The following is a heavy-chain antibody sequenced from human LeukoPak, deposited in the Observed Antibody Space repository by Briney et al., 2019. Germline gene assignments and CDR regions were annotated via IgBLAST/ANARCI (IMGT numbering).Heavy chain of an antibody. CDR1: GGTFSSYA. J-gene: IGHJ6*03. D-gene: IGHD3-3*01. CDR2: IIPIFGTA. Sequence: ASVKVSCKASGGTFSSYAISWVRQAPGQGLEWMGGIIPIFGTANYAQKFQGRVTITTDESTSTAYMELSSLRSEDTAVYYCARVTYYDFWTSERGYYYYYMDVWGKGTTVTVSS. V-gene: IGHV1-69*05. CDR3: ARVTYYDFWTSERGYYYYYMDV.